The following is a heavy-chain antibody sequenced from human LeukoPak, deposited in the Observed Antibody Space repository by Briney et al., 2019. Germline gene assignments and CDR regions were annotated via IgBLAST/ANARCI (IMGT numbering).Heavy chain of an antibody. CDR1: GYTFTGYW. V-gene: IGHV5-51*01. J-gene: IGHJ3*02. Sequence: GESLKISCKGSGYTFTGYWIGWVRQMPGKGLEWMGIIYPGDSDTRYSPSFQGQVTISADKSISTAYLQWSSLKASDTAMYYCARCRRDGYNYEFGDAFDIWGQGTMVTVSS. D-gene: IGHD5-24*01. CDR2: IYPGDSDT. CDR3: ARCRRDGYNYEFGDAFDI.